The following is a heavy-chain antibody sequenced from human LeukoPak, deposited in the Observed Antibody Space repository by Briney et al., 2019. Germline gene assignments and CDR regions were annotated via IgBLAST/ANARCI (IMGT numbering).Heavy chain of an antibody. CDR3: AKDQATIFGVLSSYMDV. V-gene: IGHV3-21*04. J-gene: IGHJ6*03. D-gene: IGHD3-3*01. CDR1: AFSLNAYN. CDR2: ISYTGTYI. Sequence: PGGSLRLSCAASAFSLNAYNMNWVRQAPGKGLEWVSSISYTGTYIYYADSVKGRFTISRDNSKNTLYLQMNSLRAEDTAVYYCAKDQATIFGVLSSYMDVWGKGTTVTVSS.